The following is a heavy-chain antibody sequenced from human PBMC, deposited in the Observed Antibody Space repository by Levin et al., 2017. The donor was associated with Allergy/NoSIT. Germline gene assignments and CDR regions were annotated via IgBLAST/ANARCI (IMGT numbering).Heavy chain of an antibody. CDR3: AREEGWGYHYGMDV. CDR2: IKQDGSET. CDR1: GFTFTSFW. J-gene: IGHJ6*02. D-gene: IGHD3-16*02. V-gene: IGHV3-7*01. Sequence: GGSLRLSCAASGFTFTSFWITWVRQAPGKGLEWVANIKQDGSETYYVDSVKGRFTISRDNAKNSVYLQMNSLRVDDTAVYYCAREEGWGYHYGMDVWGQGTTVTVSS.